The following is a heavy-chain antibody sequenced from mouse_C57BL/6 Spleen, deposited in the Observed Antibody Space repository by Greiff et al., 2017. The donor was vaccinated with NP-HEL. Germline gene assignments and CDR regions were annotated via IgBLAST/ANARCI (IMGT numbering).Heavy chain of an antibody. CDR2: IDPSDSYT. V-gene: IGHV1-59*01. CDR3: ARSGYYGSSPYYYAMDY. J-gene: IGHJ4*01. CDR1: GYTFTSYW. D-gene: IGHD1-1*01. Sequence: QVQLQQPGAELVRPGTSVKLSCKASGYTFTSYWMHWVKQRPGQGLEWIGVIDPSDSYTNYHQKFKGKATLTVDTSSSTAYMQLSSLTSEDSAVYYCARSGYYGSSPYYYAMDYWGQGTSVTVSS.